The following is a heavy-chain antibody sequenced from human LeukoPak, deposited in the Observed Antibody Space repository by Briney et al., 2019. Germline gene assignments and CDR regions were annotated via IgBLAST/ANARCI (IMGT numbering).Heavy chain of an antibody. V-gene: IGHV3-30*03. D-gene: IGHD3-16*01. CDR2: ISHDGNNK. CDR1: GFPFSDYG. Sequence: SGGSLRLSCAASGFPFSDYGMYWVRQAPGKGLEWLAVISHDGNNKYYADSVKGRFTISRDNAKNSLYLQMNSLRAEDTAVYYCARDRRKGVDFDYWGQGTLVTVSS. CDR3: ARDRRKGVDFDY. J-gene: IGHJ4*02.